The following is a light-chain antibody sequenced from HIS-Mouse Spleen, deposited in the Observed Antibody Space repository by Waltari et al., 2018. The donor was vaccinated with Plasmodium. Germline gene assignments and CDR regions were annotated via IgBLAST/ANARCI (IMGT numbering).Light chain of an antibody. CDR2: WAA. J-gene: IGKJ2*01. CDR1: QSVLYSSNNKNY. Sequence: DIVMTQSPDSLAVSLGERATIHCKSSQSVLYSSNNKNYLAWYQQKPGQPPKLLIYWAATRESGVPYRFSGSGSGTDFTLTISSLQAEDVAVYYCQQYYSTPYTFGQGTKLEIK. CDR3: QQYYSTPYT. V-gene: IGKV4-1*01.